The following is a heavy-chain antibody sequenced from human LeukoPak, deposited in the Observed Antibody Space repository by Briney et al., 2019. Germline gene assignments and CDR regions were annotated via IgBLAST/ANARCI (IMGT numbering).Heavy chain of an antibody. Sequence: GESLKISCKGSGYSFNTYWIGWVRQMPGKGLECMGIIYPGDSEVRYSPSFQGQVTISADKSISTAYLQWSSLKASDSAMYYCAGQVGRWLTHWGQGTLVTVSS. CDR2: IYPGDSEV. CDR3: AGQVGRWLTH. J-gene: IGHJ4*02. V-gene: IGHV5-51*01. CDR1: GYSFNTYW. D-gene: IGHD6-19*01.